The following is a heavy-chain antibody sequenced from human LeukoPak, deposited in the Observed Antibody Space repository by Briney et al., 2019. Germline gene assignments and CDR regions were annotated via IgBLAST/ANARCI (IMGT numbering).Heavy chain of an antibody. D-gene: IGHD3-3*01. CDR3: ASERRSITIFGVVTPGSNWFDP. J-gene: IGHJ5*02. CDR2: IYTSGST. V-gene: IGHV4-4*07. Sequence: SGTLSLTCTVSGGSISSYYWSWIRQPAGKGLEWIGRIYTSGSTNYNPSLKSRVTISVDTSKNQFSLKLSSVTAADTAVYYCASERRSITIFGVVTPGSNWFDPWGQGTLVTVSS. CDR1: GGSISSYY.